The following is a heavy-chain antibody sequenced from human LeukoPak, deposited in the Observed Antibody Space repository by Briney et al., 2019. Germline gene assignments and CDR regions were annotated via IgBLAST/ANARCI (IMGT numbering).Heavy chain of an antibody. V-gene: IGHV1-69*13. Sequence: SVKVSCKASGNTFSSYPISWVRQAPGQGLEWMGGIIPVFGAPTYAQKFQGRLTITADESSSTAYMDLSNLRSEDTAVYFCARDSRNVVINYYYYYMDVWGKGTTVTVSS. D-gene: IGHD2/OR15-2a*01. CDR3: ARDSRNVVINYYYYYMDV. CDR1: GNTFSSYP. J-gene: IGHJ6*03. CDR2: IIPVFGAP.